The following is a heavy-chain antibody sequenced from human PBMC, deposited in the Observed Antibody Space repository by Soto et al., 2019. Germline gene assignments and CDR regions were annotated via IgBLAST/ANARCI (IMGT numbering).Heavy chain of an antibody. CDR3: QRGRAGWFWSGRRDNWFDP. V-gene: IGHV4-31*03. Sequence: PSETLSLTCTVSGGSISSGAYYWSWIRQHPGKGLGWIAYIYYIGTTYDNPSLKSRVTSSLDTSTIQCSLRLSFVAAAKATVYYCQRGRAGWFWSGRRDNWFDPWGQGTLVNAFS. D-gene: IGHD3-3*01. CDR2: IYYIGTT. CDR1: GGSISSGAYY. J-gene: IGHJ5*02.